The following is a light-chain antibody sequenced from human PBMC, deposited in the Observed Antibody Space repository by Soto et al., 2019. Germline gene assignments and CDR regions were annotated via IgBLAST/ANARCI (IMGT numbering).Light chain of an antibody. CDR1: SSDVGGYNY. V-gene: IGLV2-11*01. CDR3: CSLAGRLLV. Sequence: QSVLTQPRSVSGSPGQSVTISCTGTSSDVGGYNYVSWYQQLPGKAPKLVIFEVSKRPSGVPERFSGSKSGDTASLTISGLQADDEADYYCCSLAGRLLVFGGVTKLTVL. CDR2: EVS. J-gene: IGLJ2*01.